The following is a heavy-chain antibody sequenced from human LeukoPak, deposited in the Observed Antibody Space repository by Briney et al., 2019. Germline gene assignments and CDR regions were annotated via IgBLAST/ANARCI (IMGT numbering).Heavy chain of an antibody. CDR1: GFPLTTYW. V-gene: IGHV3-7*03. J-gene: IGHJ5*02. D-gene: IGHD7-27*01. CDR3: AKDPGDKDIDRWFDP. CDR2: INEDGYEK. Sequence: PGGSLRLSCAATGFPLTTYWMSWVRQAPGKGLEWVANINEDGYEKYYVGSVKGRFTISRDNAKNSLYLHMSGLRVEDTAVYYCAKDPGDKDIDRWFDPWDQGTLVTVSS.